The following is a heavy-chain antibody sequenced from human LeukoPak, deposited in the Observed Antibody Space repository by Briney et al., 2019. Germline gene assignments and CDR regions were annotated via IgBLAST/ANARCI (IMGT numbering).Heavy chain of an antibody. CDR2: IYYSGST. Sequence: PSETLSLTCTVSGGSISSSSYYWGWIRQPPGKGLEWIGSIYYSGSTNYNPSLKSRVTLSVDTSKNQFSLELSSVTAADTAVYYCARDSNKCDAFDIWGQGTMVTVSS. V-gene: IGHV4-39*07. J-gene: IGHJ3*02. CDR1: GGSISSSSYY. CDR3: ARDSNKCDAFDI. D-gene: IGHD2/OR15-2a*01.